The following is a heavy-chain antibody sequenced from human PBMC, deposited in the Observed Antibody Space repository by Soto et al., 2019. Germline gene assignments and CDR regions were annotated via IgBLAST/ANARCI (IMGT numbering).Heavy chain of an antibody. CDR1: GFTFSSYG. CDR3: AKEGGSSWYYYYYYGMDV. D-gene: IGHD6-13*01. V-gene: IGHV3-30*18. Sequence: QVQLVESGGGVVQPGRSLRLSCAASGFTFSSYGMHWVRQARGKGLEWVAVISYDGSNKYYADSVKGRFTISRDNSKNTLYLQMNSLRAEDTAVYYCAKEGGSSWYYYYYYGMDVWGQGTTVTVSS. CDR2: ISYDGSNK. J-gene: IGHJ6*02.